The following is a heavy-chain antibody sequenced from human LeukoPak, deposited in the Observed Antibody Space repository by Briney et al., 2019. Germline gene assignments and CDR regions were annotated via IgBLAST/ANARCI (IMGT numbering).Heavy chain of an antibody. CDR1: GGSISSSSYY. CDR3: ARIYGSGSYYNTNYFDY. D-gene: IGHD3-10*01. CDR2: IYYSGST. J-gene: IGHJ4*02. Sequence: SETLSLTCTVSGGSISSSSYYWGWIRQPPGKGLEWIGSIYYSGSTYYNPSLKSRVTISVDTSKNQFSLKLSSVTAADTAVYYCARIYGSGSYYNTNYFDYWGQGTLVTVSS. V-gene: IGHV4-39*07.